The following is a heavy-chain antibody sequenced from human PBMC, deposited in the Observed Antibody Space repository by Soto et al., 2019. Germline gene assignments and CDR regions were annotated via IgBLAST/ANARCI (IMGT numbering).Heavy chain of an antibody. D-gene: IGHD3-9*01. J-gene: IGHJ4*02. CDR2: IYYSGST. CDR1: GCSISSGDYY. CDR3: GRLEGLATISYYFDY. V-gene: IGHV4-30-4*01. Sequence: SETLSLTCTVSGCSISSGDYYWSWIRQPPGKGLEWIGYIYYSGSTYYNPSLKSRVTISVDTSKNQFSLKLMSVSAADTAVYYCGRLEGLATISYYFDYWGQGALVTVSS.